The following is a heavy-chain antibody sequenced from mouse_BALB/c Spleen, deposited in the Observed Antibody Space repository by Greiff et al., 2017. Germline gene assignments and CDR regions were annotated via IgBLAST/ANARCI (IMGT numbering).Heavy chain of an antibody. J-gene: IGHJ3*01. CDR1: GFTFSSFG. Sequence: EVKVVESGGGLVQPGGSRKLSCAASGFTFSSFGMHWVRQAPEKGLEWVAYISSGSSTIYYADTVKGRFTISRDNPKNTLFLQMTSLRSEDTAMYYCARGSYYDYDWFAYWGQGTLVTVSA. D-gene: IGHD2-4*01. CDR3: ARGSYYDYDWFAY. V-gene: IGHV5-17*02. CDR2: ISSGSSTI.